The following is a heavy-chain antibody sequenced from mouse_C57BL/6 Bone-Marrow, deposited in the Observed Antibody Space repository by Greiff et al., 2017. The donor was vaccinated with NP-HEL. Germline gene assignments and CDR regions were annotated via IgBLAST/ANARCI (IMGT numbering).Heavy chain of an antibody. Sequence: QVQLQQSGPELVKPGASVKISCKASGYAFSSSWMNWVKQRPGKGLEWIGRIYPGDGDTNYNGKFKGKATLTADKSSSTAYMQLSSLTSEYSAVYFCARHYYGSSYDAWFAYWGQGTLVTVSA. CDR1: GYAFSSSW. CDR3: ARHYYGSSYDAWFAY. J-gene: IGHJ3*01. CDR2: IYPGDGDT. V-gene: IGHV1-82*01. D-gene: IGHD1-1*01.